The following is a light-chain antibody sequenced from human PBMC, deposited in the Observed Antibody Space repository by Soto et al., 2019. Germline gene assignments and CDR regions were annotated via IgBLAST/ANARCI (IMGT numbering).Light chain of an antibody. V-gene: IGKV1-5*03. J-gene: IGKJ1*01. CDR2: KAS. Sequence: SQLTQSPSTLYASVGDRVTITCRASQSISIWLAWYQQKPGKAPKILIYKASSLESGVPSRFSGSGSGTEFTLTISSLQPDDFATYYCQQYSTYTPRTFGQGTKVDIK. CDR1: QSISIW. CDR3: QQYSTYTPRT.